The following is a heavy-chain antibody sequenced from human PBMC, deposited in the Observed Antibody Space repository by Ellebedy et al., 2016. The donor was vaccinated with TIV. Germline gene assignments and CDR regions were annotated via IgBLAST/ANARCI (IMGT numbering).Heavy chain of an antibody. CDR1: GFTFSSYD. D-gene: IGHD2-21*01. J-gene: IGHJ4*03. CDR3: ARVRFGDTAVDY. CDR2: IGTAGDT. Sequence: GGSLRLSCAASGFTFSSYDMHWVRQGTGKGLEWVSAIGTAGDTYYPGSVKVRCTISRENAKNSLYLQITSLRAEDTAVYYCARVRFGDTAVDYWGQGTLVTVSS. V-gene: IGHV3-13*01.